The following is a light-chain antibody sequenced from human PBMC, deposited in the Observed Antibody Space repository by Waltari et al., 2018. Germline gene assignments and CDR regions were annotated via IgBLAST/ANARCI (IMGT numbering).Light chain of an antibody. V-gene: IGLV1-44*01. CDR1: STT. CDR2: SDD. J-gene: IGLJ2*01. CDR3: ATWDNSLEGWL. Sequence: QSVLTQPPSASGTPGQSINISCSSTSTTVNWFQQVPGAAPKLLIFSDDQRPSGVPARFSGSRSGTSASLAISGLHSEDEADYYCATWDNSLEGWLFGGGTKVTV.